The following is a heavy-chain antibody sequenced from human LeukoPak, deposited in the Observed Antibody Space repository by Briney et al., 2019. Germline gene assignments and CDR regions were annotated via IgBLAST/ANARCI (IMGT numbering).Heavy chain of an antibody. V-gene: IGHV3-74*01. Sequence: PGGSLRLSCAASGFTFSSYWMHWVRQAPGKGLVWVSRINSDGSSTSYADSVKGRFTISRDNAKNTLYLQMNSLRAEDTAVYYCARAYSSGWYGLTGYWGQGTLVTVSS. J-gene: IGHJ4*02. CDR2: INSDGSST. CDR1: GFTFSSYW. CDR3: ARAYSSGWYGLTGY. D-gene: IGHD6-19*01.